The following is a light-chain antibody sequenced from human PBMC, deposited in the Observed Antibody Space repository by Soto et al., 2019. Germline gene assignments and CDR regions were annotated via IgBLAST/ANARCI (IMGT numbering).Light chain of an antibody. V-gene: IGKV1-39*01. J-gene: IGKJ1*01. CDR2: TAS. CDR1: QSIYSS. Sequence: DIQMTQSPSSLSASVGDRVTITCRASQSIYSSLNWYQQRPGKAPNLLISTASTLQSGVPSRFSGSGSGTDFSLTISSLQAEDFESYYWHQNYSAPLTFGQGTEVEVK. CDR3: HQNYSAPLT.